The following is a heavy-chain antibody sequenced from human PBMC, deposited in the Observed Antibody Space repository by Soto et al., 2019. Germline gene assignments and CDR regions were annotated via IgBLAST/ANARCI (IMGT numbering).Heavy chain of an antibody. CDR1: GGSISSYY. Sequence: QMQLQESGPGLVKPSETLSLTCSVSGGSISSYYWSWIRQPPGEGLEWIGHIYNSGTTNFNPSLKGRVAISVYTSKNQFSLKLSSVTAADTAVSYCASAYCGDYCDVASFEYWGQGTLVTVSS. CDR2: IYNSGTT. V-gene: IGHV4-59*08. CDR3: ASAYCGDYCDVASFEY. D-gene: IGHD2-21*01. J-gene: IGHJ4*02.